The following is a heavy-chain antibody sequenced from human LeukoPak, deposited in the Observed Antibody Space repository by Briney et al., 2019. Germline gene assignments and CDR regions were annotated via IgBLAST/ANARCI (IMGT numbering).Heavy chain of an antibody. CDR3: ARTPIYYFDNSGYYN. CDR2: IYSSGST. CDR1: GGSFSGYY. Sequence: PSETLSLTCAVHGGSFSGYYWSWIRQPAGKGLEWIGLIYSSGSTSYNPSLKSRVTMSVDTSKKQFSLRLSSVTAADTAVYYCARTPIYYFDNSGYYNWGQGTLVTVSS. J-gene: IGHJ4*02. D-gene: IGHD3-22*01. V-gene: IGHV4-59*10.